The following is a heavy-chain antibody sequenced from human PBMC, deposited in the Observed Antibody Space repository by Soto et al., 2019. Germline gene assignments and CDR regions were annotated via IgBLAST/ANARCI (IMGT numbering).Heavy chain of an antibody. D-gene: IGHD2-2*01. J-gene: IGHJ5*02. Sequence: EVQLLESGGGLVQPGGSLRLSCAASGFTFSSYAMSWVRQAPGKGLEWVSAISGSGGSTYYADSVKGRFTISRDNSKNTLYLQMNSLRAEDTAVYYCAKGGGYCSSTSCINWSDPWGQGTLVTVSS. CDR3: AKGGGYCSSTSCINWSDP. CDR2: ISGSGGST. V-gene: IGHV3-23*01. CDR1: GFTFSSYA.